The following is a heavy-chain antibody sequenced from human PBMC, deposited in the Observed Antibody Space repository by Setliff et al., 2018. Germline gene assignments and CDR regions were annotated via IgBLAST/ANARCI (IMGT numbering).Heavy chain of an antibody. V-gene: IGHV3-21*01. J-gene: IGHJ4*02. Sequence: PGGSLRLSCAASGFTFSSYAMTWVRQAPGKGLEWVSGISSSSTYIFYADSVRGRFTVSRDNAKNSLYLQMNSLRAEDTAIYYCGPGGKGLLENWGQGTLVTVSS. CDR1: GFTFSSYA. CDR3: GPGGKGLLEN. D-gene: IGHD3-10*01. CDR2: ISSSSTYI.